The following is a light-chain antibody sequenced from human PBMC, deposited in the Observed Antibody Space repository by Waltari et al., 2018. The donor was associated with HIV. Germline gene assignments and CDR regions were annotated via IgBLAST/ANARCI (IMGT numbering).Light chain of an antibody. V-gene: IGLV2-14*03. CDR2: DVS. CDR3: CAYAGSTTYVI. J-gene: IGLJ2*01. Sequence: QSALTQPASVSGSPGPSITIPCTGPNNAVGGYNNASWYQQHPGKPPKLMIYDVSNRPSGVSNRFSGSKSGNTASLTISGLQAEDEADYYCCAYAGSTTYVIFGGGTKLTVL. CDR1: NNAVGGYNN.